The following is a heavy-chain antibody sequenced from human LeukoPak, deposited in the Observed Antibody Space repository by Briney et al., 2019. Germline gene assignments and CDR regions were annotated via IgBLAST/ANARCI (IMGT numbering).Heavy chain of an antibody. CDR1: GGSISSSSYY. CDR3: ARVRSGTYYYMDV. V-gene: IGHV4-39*07. CDR2: IHYSGST. J-gene: IGHJ6*03. D-gene: IGHD4-17*01. Sequence: SETLSLTCTVSGGSISSSSYYWGWIRQPPGKGLEWIGSIHYSGSTYYNPSLKSRVTISVDTSKNQFSLQLSSMTAADTAVYYCARVRSGTYYYMDVWGKGTTVTVSS.